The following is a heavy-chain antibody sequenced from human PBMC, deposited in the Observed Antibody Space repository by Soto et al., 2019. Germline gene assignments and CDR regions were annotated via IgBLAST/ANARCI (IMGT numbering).Heavy chain of an antibody. D-gene: IGHD1-26*01. CDR2: IYPGDSDT. V-gene: IGHV5-51*01. J-gene: IGHJ6*02. Sequence: GESLKLSFKGSGDSFTSYWIGWVRQMPGKGLEWMGIIYPGDSDTRYSPSFQGQVTISADKSISTAYLQWSSLKASDTAMYYCARQGVGATLQYYYYGMDVWGQGTTVTVSS. CDR1: GDSFTSYW. CDR3: ARQGVGATLQYYYYGMDV.